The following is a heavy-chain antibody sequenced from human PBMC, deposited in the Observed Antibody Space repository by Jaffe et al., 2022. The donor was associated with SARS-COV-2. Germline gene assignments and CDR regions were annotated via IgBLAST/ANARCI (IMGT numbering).Heavy chain of an antibody. Sequence: EVQLVESGGGLVQPGGSLRLSCAASGFTLSSHWMHWVRQAPGQGLVWVSFMRSDGTTTAYADSVKGRFTISRDSAKNTLYLQMNNLRVDDTAIYYCARDLRGPIERAFDIWGQGTMVTVSS. J-gene: IGHJ3*02. V-gene: IGHV3-74*01. CDR2: MRSDGTTT. CDR3: ARDLRGPIERAFDI. CDR1: GFTLSSHW.